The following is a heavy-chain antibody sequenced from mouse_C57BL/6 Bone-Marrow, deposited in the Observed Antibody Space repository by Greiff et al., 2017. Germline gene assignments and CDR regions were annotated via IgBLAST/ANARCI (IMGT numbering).Heavy chain of an antibody. CDR1: GFTFSSYG. CDR2: ISSGGSYT. Sequence: EVKLVESGGDLVKPGGSLKLSCAASGFTFSSYGMSWVRQTPDKRLEWVATISSGGSYTYYPDSVKGRFTIYRDNAKNTLYLQMSSLKSEDTAMYYCARHSSTYYGSSPAWVAYWGQGTLVTVSA. J-gene: IGHJ3*01. V-gene: IGHV5-6*01. CDR3: ARHSSTYYGSSPAWVAY. D-gene: IGHD1-1*01.